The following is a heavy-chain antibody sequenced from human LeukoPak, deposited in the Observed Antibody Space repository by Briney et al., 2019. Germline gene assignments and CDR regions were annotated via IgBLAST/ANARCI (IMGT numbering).Heavy chain of an antibody. J-gene: IGHJ6*03. D-gene: IGHD3-10*01. CDR1: GDGVSSNSAA. Sequence: RSQTLSLTCAISGDGVSSNSAARNWIRQSPSRGLEWLGRAYYRSKWYTNYAESVKSRISIKPDTPKNQFSLHLNSVTPADTAVYYCARIGGKSYGSYYYYLAVGGKGTTVTVSS. CDR2: AYYRSKWYT. CDR3: ARIGGKSYGSYYYYLAV. V-gene: IGHV6-1*01.